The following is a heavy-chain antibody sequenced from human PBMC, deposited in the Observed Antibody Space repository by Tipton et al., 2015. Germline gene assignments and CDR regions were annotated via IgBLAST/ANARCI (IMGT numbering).Heavy chain of an antibody. Sequence: LRLSCAVYSGSFSGYYWTWFRQSPGKGLEWIGDINDGGSTNYNPSLKSRVTISVDTSKTQFSLKMSSVTATDTAVYYCARARGRHGGLFDSWGQGTLVTVSS. D-gene: IGHD4-23*01. V-gene: IGHV4-34*01. J-gene: IGHJ4*02. CDR3: ARARGRHGGLFDS. CDR2: INDGGST. CDR1: SGSFSGYY.